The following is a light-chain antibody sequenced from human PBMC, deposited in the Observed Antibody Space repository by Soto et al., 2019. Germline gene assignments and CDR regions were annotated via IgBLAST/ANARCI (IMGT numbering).Light chain of an antibody. J-gene: IGLJ1*01. V-gene: IGLV2-14*03. CDR3: GSYTSSTTEV. CDR1: SSDVGGYNY. CDR2: DVS. Sequence: QSALTQPASVSGSPGQSIAISCTGTSSDVGGYNYVSWYQQHPGKAPKLMIYDVSSRPSGVSNRFSGSKSGNTASLTISGLQAGDEADYYCGSYTSSTTEVFGTGTKVTVL.